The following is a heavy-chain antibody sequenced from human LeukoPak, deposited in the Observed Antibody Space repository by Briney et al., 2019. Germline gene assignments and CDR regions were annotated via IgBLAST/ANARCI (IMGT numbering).Heavy chain of an antibody. J-gene: IGHJ4*02. CDR3: ARGSLKRYSGSYYLDY. D-gene: IGHD1-26*01. CDR2: INHSGST. Sequence: PSETLSLTCAVYGGSFSGYYWSWIRQPPGKGLEWIGEINHSGSTNYNPSLKSRVTISVDTSKNQFSLKLSSVTAADTAVYCCARGSLKRYSGSYYLDYWGQGTLVTVSS. CDR1: GGSFSGYY. V-gene: IGHV4-34*01.